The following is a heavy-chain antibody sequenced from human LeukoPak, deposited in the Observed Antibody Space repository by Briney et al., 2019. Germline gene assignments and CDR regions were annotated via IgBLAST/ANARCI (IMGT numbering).Heavy chain of an antibody. Sequence: QPGGSLRLSCAASGFTFSSYGMSWVRQAPGKGLEWVSAISGSGGSTYYADSVKGRFTISRDNSKHTLYLQMNSLRAEDTAVYYCAKDPIPRYCSSTSCYRGFYFDYWGQGTLVTVSS. CDR3: AKDPIPRYCSSTSCYRGFYFDY. J-gene: IGHJ4*02. D-gene: IGHD2-2*01. CDR2: ISGSGGST. CDR1: GFTFSSYG. V-gene: IGHV3-23*01.